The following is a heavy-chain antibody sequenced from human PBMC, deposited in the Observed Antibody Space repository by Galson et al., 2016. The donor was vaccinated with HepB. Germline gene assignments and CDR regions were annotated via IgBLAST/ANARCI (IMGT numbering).Heavy chain of an antibody. CDR1: GFTFSNYD. CDR2: ISGRGAST. V-gene: IGHV3-23*01. J-gene: IGHJ4*02. D-gene: IGHD3-22*01. CDR3: ARHFSGSY. Sequence: SLRLSCAASGFTFSNYDMSWVRQAPGRGLEWVSGISGRGASTTYADSVKGRFTISRDSSKNALHLQMNSLRAEDTAMYFCARHFSGSYLGQGTLVTVSS.